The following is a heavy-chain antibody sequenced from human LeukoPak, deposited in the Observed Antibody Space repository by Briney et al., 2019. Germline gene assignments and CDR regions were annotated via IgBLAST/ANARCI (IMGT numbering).Heavy chain of an antibody. CDR1: GFTFSIYE. D-gene: IGHD2-2*01. CDR3: ARETDSTLFDY. Sequence: GGSLRLSCAASGFTFSIYEMNWVRQAPGKGLEWISYISSSGSTIYYADPVKGRFTISRDNAKNSLYLQMNSLRAEDTAVYYCARETDSTLFDYWGQGTPVTVSS. CDR2: ISSSGSTI. V-gene: IGHV3-48*03. J-gene: IGHJ4*02.